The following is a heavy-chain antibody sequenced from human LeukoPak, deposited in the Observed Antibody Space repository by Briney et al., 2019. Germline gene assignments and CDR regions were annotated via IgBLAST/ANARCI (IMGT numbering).Heavy chain of an antibody. CDR3: ARSFGYGVDAFDI. CDR1: GFTFSSYA. V-gene: IGHV3-23*01. J-gene: IGHJ3*02. D-gene: IGHD5-18*01. Sequence: GGSLRLSCAASGFTFSSYAMSWVRQAPGKGLEWVSAISGSGGSTYYADSVKGRFTISRDNSKNTLYLQMNSLRAEDTAVYYCARSFGYGVDAFDIWGQGTMVTVSS. CDR2: ISGSGGST.